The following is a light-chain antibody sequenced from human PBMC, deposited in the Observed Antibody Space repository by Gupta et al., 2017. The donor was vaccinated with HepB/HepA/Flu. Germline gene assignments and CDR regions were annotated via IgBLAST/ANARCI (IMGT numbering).Light chain of an antibody. CDR1: QDINIF. CDR2: GAS. V-gene: IGKV1-39*01. CDR3: QQSYCTPRT. Sequence: DIRLTRSPSSLSASIGDSVTITRRASQDINIFVNRYQQKPGAAPHLLIYGASTLQSGVPSRFSGSGSGTDFTLTIHSLQGEDFATYFCQQSYCTPRTFGQGTKVEI. J-gene: IGKJ1*01.